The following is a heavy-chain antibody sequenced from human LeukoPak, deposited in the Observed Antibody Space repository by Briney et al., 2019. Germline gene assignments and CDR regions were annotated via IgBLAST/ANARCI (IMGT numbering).Heavy chain of an antibody. J-gene: IGHJ2*01. CDR2: VSIGGSFI. CDR3: ARNKINTVTTGWYFDL. Sequence: GGSLRLSCAASGFTFSSYGMNWVRQAPGKGLEWVSFVSIGGSFIYYADSVKGRFTISRDDAKNSLYLQMNSLTAEHTAEYYCARNKINTVTTGWYFDLWGRGTLVSVSS. CDR1: GFTFSSYG. V-gene: IGHV3-21*01. D-gene: IGHD4-17*01.